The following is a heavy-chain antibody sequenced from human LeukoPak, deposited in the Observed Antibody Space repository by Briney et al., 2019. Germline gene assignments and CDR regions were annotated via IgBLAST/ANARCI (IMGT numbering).Heavy chain of an antibody. CDR2: ITSRGSTI. Sequence: HPGGSLRLSCAASGFTFSDYQMSWIRQAPGKGLEWVSYITSRGSTIYYADSVKGRFTISRDNAKNSLFLQMNSLRAEDTAVYYCARDQGDGYIDYWGQGTLVTISS. CDR3: ARDQGDGYIDY. CDR1: GFTFSDYQ. D-gene: IGHD6-13*01. V-gene: IGHV3-11*04. J-gene: IGHJ4*02.